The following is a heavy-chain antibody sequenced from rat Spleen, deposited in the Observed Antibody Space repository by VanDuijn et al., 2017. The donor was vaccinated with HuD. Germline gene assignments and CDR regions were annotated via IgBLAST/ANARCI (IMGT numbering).Heavy chain of an antibody. CDR3: ATHSHTTDYYYEWYFDF. D-gene: IGHD1-6*01. V-gene: IGHV5S13*01. J-gene: IGHJ1*01. Sequence: EVQLVESGGGLVQPGRSLKLSCAASGFTFSDYAMAWVRQAPKKGLECVASISPSGGSTYYRDSVKGRFTVPRDNAKNTQYLQMESLRSEDTATYYCATHSHTTDYYYEWYFDFWGPGTMVTVSS. CDR1: GFTFSDYA. CDR2: ISPSGGST.